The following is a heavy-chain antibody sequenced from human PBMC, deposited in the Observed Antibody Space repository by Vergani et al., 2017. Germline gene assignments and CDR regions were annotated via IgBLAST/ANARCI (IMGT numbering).Heavy chain of an antibody. CDR2: TWYDGNNK. Sequence: QVQLVESGGGVVQPGRSLRLSCAASGFTFNQYGMHWVRQAPGKGLEWEAVTWYDGNNKQYADSVKGRFTISRDNYKSTMYLQMNSLGDEDRGVYYCARDLQFLYNRFDPWGQGTLVTVSS. D-gene: IGHD1-14*01. J-gene: IGHJ5*02. CDR3: ARDLQFLYNRFDP. V-gene: IGHV3-33*01. CDR1: GFTFNQYG.